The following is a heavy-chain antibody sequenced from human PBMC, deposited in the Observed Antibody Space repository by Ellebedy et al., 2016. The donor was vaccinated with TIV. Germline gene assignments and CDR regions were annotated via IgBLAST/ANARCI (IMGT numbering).Heavy chain of an antibody. CDR3: ARTGGGFWGPYNWFDP. J-gene: IGHJ5*02. CDR1: GGSISSSSYY. Sequence: SETLSLXXTVSGGSISSSSYYWGWIRQPPGKGLEWIGSIYYSGSTYYNPSLKSRVTISVDTSKNQFSLKLSSVTASDTAVYYCARTGGGFWGPYNWFDPWGQGTLVTASS. CDR2: IYYSGST. V-gene: IGHV4-39*01. D-gene: IGHD3-16*01.